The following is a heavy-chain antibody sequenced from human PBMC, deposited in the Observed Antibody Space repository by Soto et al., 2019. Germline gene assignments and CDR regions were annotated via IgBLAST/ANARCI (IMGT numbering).Heavy chain of an antibody. D-gene: IGHD3-3*01. CDR2: IYNSGIT. V-gene: IGHV4-30-4*01. Sequence: SETLSLTCTVSGGSISSGDYSWSWVRQSPGKGLEWIGHIYNSGITYYNPSLKSRVVISIDTSRNQFSLRLNSLTAADRAVYFCAGGVTVLGRVSVSGSAPGGKGTGVPVSS. CDR1: GGSISSGDYS. CDR3: AGGVTVLGRVSVSGSAP. J-gene: IGHJ5*02.